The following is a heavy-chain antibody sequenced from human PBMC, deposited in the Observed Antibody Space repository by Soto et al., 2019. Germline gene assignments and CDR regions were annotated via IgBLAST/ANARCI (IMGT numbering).Heavy chain of an antibody. Sequence: EVQLLESGGGLVQPGGSLRLSCAASGFTFSSYAMSWVRQAPGKGLEWVSAISGSGGSTYYADSVKGRFTISRDNSKNTLYLQMNSRRAEDTAVYYCAKSLGPYIVVVPAATGFDYWGQGTLVTVSS. D-gene: IGHD2-2*01. J-gene: IGHJ4*02. V-gene: IGHV3-23*01. CDR1: GFTFSSYA. CDR3: AKSLGPYIVVVPAATGFDY. CDR2: ISGSGGST.